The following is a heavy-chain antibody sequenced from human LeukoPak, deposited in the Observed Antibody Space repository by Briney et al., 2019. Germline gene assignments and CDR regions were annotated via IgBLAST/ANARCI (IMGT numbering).Heavy chain of an antibody. V-gene: IGHV3-53*01. Sequence: GGSLRLSCAASGFTVSSNYMSWVRQAPGKGLEWVSVIYSGGSTYYVDSVKGRFTISRDNSKNTLYLQMISLRAEDTAVYYCARRPSGRDYYYGMDVWGQGTTVTVSS. CDR1: GFTVSSNY. J-gene: IGHJ6*02. CDR2: IYSGGST. CDR3: ARRPSGRDYYYGMDV. D-gene: IGHD3-10*01.